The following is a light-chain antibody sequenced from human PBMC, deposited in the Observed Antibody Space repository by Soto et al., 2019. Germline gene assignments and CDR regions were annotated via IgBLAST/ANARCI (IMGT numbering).Light chain of an antibody. V-gene: IGKV1-9*01. CDR3: QQVNSYPLT. CDR2: ATS. CDR1: QDIANY. Sequence: DIQLTQSPSFLSASVGARVTIPCRASQDIANYLAWYQQKPGKAPKFLIYATSTFQRGLPSRFSGSGSGTAFTLTISSLQPEDFATYYCQQVNSYPLTFGGGTKVEIK. J-gene: IGKJ4*01.